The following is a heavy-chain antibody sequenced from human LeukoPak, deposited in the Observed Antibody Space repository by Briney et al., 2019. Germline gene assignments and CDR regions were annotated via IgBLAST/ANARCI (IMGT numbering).Heavy chain of an antibody. Sequence: GGSLRLSCAASGFTFDDYGMSWVRQVPGKGLEWVSGINWNGGSTGNADSVKGRFTISRDNSKNTLYLQMNSLRAEDTAVYYCAKDRAMIVVVTVGYWGQGTLVTVSS. D-gene: IGHD3-22*01. CDR1: GFTFDDYG. CDR3: AKDRAMIVVVTVGY. CDR2: INWNGGST. J-gene: IGHJ4*02. V-gene: IGHV3-20*04.